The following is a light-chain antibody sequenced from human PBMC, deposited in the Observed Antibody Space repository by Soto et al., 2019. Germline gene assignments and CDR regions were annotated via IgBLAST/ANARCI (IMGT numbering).Light chain of an antibody. CDR2: QDS. CDR3: QAWDSSTPVV. Sequence: SYELTQPPSVSVSPGQTASITCSGDKLGDKYVCWYQQKPGQSPVLVIYQDSKRPSGIPERFSGSKSGNTATLTISGTQAMDEADYYCQAWDSSTPVVFGGGTKLTVL. V-gene: IGLV3-1*01. J-gene: IGLJ2*01. CDR1: KLGDKY.